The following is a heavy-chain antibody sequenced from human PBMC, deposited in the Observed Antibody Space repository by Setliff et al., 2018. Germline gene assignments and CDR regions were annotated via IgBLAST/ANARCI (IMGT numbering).Heavy chain of an antibody. Sequence: GGSLRLSCAASGFIFSDSYMTWIRQAPGKGLEWVSYISRGGNTIYYADSVKGRFIISRDNAKNSLYLEMNSLRAEDTALYYCARDRGSGSYFLRYFDYWGQGTLVTVSS. CDR1: GFIFSDSY. D-gene: IGHD1-26*01. J-gene: IGHJ4*02. V-gene: IGHV3-11*04. CDR2: ISRGGNTI. CDR3: ARDRGSGSYFLRYFDY.